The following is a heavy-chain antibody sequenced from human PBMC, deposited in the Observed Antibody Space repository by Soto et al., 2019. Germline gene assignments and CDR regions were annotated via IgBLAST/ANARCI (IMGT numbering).Heavy chain of an antibody. CDR1: GFSLRDHA. D-gene: IGHD3-10*01. CDR2: ISGSEDRT. Sequence: LQSRGGVVQPGESLRLSCAASGFSLRDHALSWVRQAAGGGLEWVSGISGSEDRTNYADFVRGRFIISKDRAKNTLYLDMSGLRVDDTAVYFCGRTYTGGWGQGTLVTVSS. J-gene: IGHJ4*02. CDR3: GRTYTGG. V-gene: IGHV3-23*01.